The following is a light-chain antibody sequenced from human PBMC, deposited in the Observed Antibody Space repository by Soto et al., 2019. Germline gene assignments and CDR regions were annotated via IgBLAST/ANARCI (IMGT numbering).Light chain of an antibody. CDR1: NSDVASYNT. Sequence: QAVLTQPASVSGSPGQSITISCTGSNSDVASYNTVSWYQHHPDKAPRLLIYQGTKRPSGISNRFSASKSGNTASLTISGLQAEDEADYYYSSYTGSSTLVLFGGGTKLTVL. V-gene: IGLV2-14*02. CDR3: SSYTGSSTLVL. J-gene: IGLJ2*01. CDR2: QGT.